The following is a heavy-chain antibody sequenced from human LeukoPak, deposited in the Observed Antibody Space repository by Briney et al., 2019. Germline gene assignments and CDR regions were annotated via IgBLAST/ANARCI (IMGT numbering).Heavy chain of an antibody. CDR3: ARKKGIYYDSSGYYYYYYGMDV. CDR2: INHSGST. CDR1: GGSFSGYY. V-gene: IGHV4-34*01. J-gene: IGHJ6*02. Sequence: PSETLSLTCAVYGGSFSGYYWSWIRQPPGKGLEWIGEINHSGSTNYNPSLKSRVTISVDKSKNQFSLKLSSVTAADTAVYYCARKKGIYYDSSGYYYYYYGMDVWGQGTTVTVSS. D-gene: IGHD3-22*01.